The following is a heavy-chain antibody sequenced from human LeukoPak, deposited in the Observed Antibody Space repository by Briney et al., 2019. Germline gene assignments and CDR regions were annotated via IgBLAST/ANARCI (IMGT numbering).Heavy chain of an antibody. Sequence: PGGSLRLSCAASGFTFSTYSMNWVRQAPGKGLEWVSHIGSSGNDIYYADSVKGRFTISRDNAKNSLYLQMNSLRAEDTAVYYCARGCTSCYDGLWYFDLWGRGTLVTVSS. D-gene: IGHD2-2*01. CDR2: IGSSGNDI. V-gene: IGHV3-21*05. CDR1: GFTFSTYS. J-gene: IGHJ2*01. CDR3: ARGCTSCYDGLWYFDL.